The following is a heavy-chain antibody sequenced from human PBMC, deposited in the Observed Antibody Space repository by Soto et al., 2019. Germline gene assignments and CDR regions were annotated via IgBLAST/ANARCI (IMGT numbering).Heavy chain of an antibody. Sequence: EVQLVESGGGLVQPGGSLRLSCEASGFSFSTFWMHWVRQAPGKGLVWVSRINSDGSSTYYADSVKGRVTISRDNAKDTLYLQLSSLSPEETAVYYCARDLEYGGQGTLVTVSS. CDR3: ARDLEY. CDR1: GFSFSTFW. CDR2: INSDGSST. V-gene: IGHV3-74*01. J-gene: IGHJ4*02.